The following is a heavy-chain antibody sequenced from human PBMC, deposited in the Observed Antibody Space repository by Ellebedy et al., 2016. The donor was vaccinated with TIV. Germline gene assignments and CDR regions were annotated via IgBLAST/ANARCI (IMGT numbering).Heavy chain of an antibody. CDR1: GGSISSYY. D-gene: IGHD1-1*01. CDR2: IYYSVST. Sequence: MPSETLSLTCTVSGGSISSYYWSWIRQPPGKGLEWIGYIYYSVSTNYNPSLKSRVTISVDTSKNQFSLKLSSVTAADPAVYYCARVESTSSYWYFDLWGRGTLVTVSS. CDR3: ARVESTSSYWYFDL. V-gene: IGHV4-59*01. J-gene: IGHJ2*01.